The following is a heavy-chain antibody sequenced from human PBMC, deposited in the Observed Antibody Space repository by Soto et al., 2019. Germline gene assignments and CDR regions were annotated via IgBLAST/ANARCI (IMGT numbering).Heavy chain of an antibody. Sequence: ASVKVSCKVSGYTLTELSMHWVRQAPGKGLEWMGGFDPEDGETTHAQKVQGRVTMTEDTSTDTAYMELSSLRSGDTAVFYCATFAAVTTTGFDYWGQGTRVTVSS. CDR3: ATFAAVTTTGFDY. J-gene: IGHJ4*02. V-gene: IGHV1-24*01. CDR2: FDPEDGET. D-gene: IGHD4-17*01. CDR1: GYTLTELS.